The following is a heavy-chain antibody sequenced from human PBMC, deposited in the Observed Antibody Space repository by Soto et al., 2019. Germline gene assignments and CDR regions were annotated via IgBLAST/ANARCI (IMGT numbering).Heavy chain of an antibody. CDR3: VRDSGGDYGDY. CDR2: IWFDGSHK. J-gene: IGHJ4*02. Sequence: QVQLVESGGGVVQPGRSLRLSCATFGFTFSSHGMHWVRQAPGKGLEWVAVIWFDGSHKFYGESVKGRFTISRDNSNNTLSLEMNSLTAEDTAVYYCVRDSGGDYGDYWGQGTLVTVSS. CDR1: GFTFSSHG. D-gene: IGHD2-21*02. V-gene: IGHV3-33*01.